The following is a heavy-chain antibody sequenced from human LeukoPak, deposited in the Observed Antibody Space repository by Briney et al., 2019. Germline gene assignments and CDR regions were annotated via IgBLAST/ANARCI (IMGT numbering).Heavy chain of an antibody. CDR3: VRDES. Sequence: GGSLRLSCAASGFTFSDHAIHWVRQAPGKGLEWVSAVGIAADTFYPGSVKGRFTISRENAKNSLYLQMNSLRVEDTAVYYCVRDESWGQGTLVTVSS. CDR1: GFTFSDHA. J-gene: IGHJ5*02. CDR2: VGIAADT. V-gene: IGHV3-13*01.